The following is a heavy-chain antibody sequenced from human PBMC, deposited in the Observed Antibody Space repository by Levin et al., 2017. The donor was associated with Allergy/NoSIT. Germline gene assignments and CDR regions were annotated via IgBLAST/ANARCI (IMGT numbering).Heavy chain of an antibody. V-gene: IGHV4-34*01. Sequence: PGGSLRLSCAVYGGSFSGYYWSWIRQPPGKGLEWIGEINHSGSTNYNPSLKSRVTISVDTSKNQFSLKLSSVTAADTAVYYCARGIAARPYYYYYYMDVWGKGTTVTVSS. CDR2: INHSGST. D-gene: IGHD6-6*01. CDR3: ARGIAARPYYYYYYMDV. CDR1: GGSFSGYY. J-gene: IGHJ6*03.